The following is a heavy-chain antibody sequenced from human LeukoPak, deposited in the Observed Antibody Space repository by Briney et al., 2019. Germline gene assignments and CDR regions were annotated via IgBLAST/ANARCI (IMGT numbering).Heavy chain of an antibody. V-gene: IGHV1-8*01. CDR1: GYTFTSYD. Sequence: ASVKVSCKASGYTFTSYDINWVRQAAGQGLEWMGWMNPNSGNTGYAQNFQGRVTLTSDTSISTAYMELSSLRSEDTAVYYCARDEDYGISVNVDYWGQGTLVTVSS. D-gene: IGHD4-17*01. CDR2: MNPNSGNT. J-gene: IGHJ4*02. CDR3: ARDEDYGISVNVDY.